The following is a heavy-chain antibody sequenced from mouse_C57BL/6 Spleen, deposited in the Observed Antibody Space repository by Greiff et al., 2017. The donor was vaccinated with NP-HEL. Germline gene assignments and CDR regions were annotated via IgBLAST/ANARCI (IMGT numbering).Heavy chain of an antibody. CDR2: INPGSGGT. J-gene: IGHJ3*01. V-gene: IGHV1-54*01. Sequence: QVQLQQSGAELVRPGTSVKVSCKASGYAFTNYLIEWVKQRPGQGLEWIGVINPGSGGTNYNEKFKGKATLTADKSSSTAYMQLSSLTSEDSAVYFCARWGGNYVAWFAYWGQGTLVTVSA. CDR3: ARWGGNYVAWFAY. CDR1: GYAFTNYL. D-gene: IGHD2-1*01.